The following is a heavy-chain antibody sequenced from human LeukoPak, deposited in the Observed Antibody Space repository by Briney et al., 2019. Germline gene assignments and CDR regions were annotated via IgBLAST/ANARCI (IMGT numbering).Heavy chain of an antibody. V-gene: IGHV3-7*01. CDR1: EFTFIDFW. D-gene: IGHD3-16*02. CDR2: INQDGSEN. Sequence: GGSLRLSCGASEFTFIDFWMIWVRQAPGKGLEWVANINQDGSENSSVDSVKGRFTISIDNVNNSLFLQMNSLGVEDTAEYYCARGNYDFVWGRYLPPIFYKSVCGNGTAVTVSS. J-gene: IGHJ6*04. CDR3: ARGNYDFVWGRYLPPIFYKSV.